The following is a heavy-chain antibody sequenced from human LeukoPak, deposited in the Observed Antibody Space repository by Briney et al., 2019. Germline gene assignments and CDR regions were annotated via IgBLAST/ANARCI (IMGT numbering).Heavy chain of an antibody. V-gene: IGHV1-2*02. D-gene: IGHD1-26*01. CDR1: GYTFTGYY. Sequence: AAVKVSCKASGYTFTGYYMHWVRQAPVQGLEWMGWINPNSGGTNYAQKFQGRVTMTRDTSISTAYMELSRLRSDDTAVYYCARVYRGSYYYFDYWGQGTLVTVSS. CDR2: INPNSGGT. J-gene: IGHJ4*02. CDR3: ARVYRGSYYYFDY.